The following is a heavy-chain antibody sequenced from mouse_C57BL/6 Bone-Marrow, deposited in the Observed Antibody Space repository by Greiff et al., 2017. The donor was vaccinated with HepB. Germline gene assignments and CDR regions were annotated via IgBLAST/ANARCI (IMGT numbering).Heavy chain of an antibody. V-gene: IGHV14-4*01. CDR3: TTTIYYGNYYFDY. D-gene: IGHD2-1*01. Sequence: VQLQQSGAELVRPGASVKLSCTASGFNIKDDYMHWVKQRPEQGLEWIGWIDPENGDTEYASKFQGKATITADTSSNNAYLQLSSLTSEDTAVYYCTTTIYYGNYYFDYWGQGTTLTVSS. CDR2: IDPENGDT. J-gene: IGHJ2*01. CDR1: GFNIKDDY.